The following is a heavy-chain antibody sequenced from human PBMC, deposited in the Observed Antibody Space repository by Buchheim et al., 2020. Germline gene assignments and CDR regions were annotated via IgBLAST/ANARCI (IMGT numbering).Heavy chain of an antibody. D-gene: IGHD6-13*01. J-gene: IGHJ5*02. CDR2: IWYDGSNK. CDR3: ARGKSSSSWSHNWFDP. V-gene: IGHV3-33*01. Sequence: QVQLVESGGGVVQPGRSLRLSCAASGFTFSSYGMHWVRQAPGKGLEWVAVIWYDGSNKYYADSVKGRFTISRDNSKNTLYLQMNSLIAEDTAVYYCARGKSSSSWSHNWFDPWGQGTL. CDR1: GFTFSSYG.